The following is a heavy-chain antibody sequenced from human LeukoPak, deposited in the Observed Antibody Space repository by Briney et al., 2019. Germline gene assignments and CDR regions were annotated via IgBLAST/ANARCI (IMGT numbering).Heavy chain of an antibody. Sequence: SVKVSCKASVGTFSSYAISWVRQAPGQGLEWMGRIIPIFGTANYAQKFQGRVTITTDESTSTAYMELSSLRSEDTAVYYCARDGGYSGYDKGFYWGQGTLVTVSS. D-gene: IGHD5-12*01. CDR1: VGTFSSYA. CDR3: ARDGGYSGYDKGFY. V-gene: IGHV1-69*05. J-gene: IGHJ4*02. CDR2: IIPIFGTA.